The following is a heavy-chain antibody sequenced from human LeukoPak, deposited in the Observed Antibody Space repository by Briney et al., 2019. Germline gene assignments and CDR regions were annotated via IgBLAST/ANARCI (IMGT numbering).Heavy chain of an antibody. Sequence: SETLSLTCTVSGGSISSYYWSWIRQPPGKGLEWIGYIYYSGSTNYNPSLKSRVTISVDTSKNQFSLKLSSVTAADTAVYYCARQIYCSSTSCYVGNWFDPWGQGTLVTVSS. CDR1: GGSISSYY. D-gene: IGHD2-2*01. J-gene: IGHJ5*02. V-gene: IGHV4-59*08. CDR2: IYYSGST. CDR3: ARQIYCSSTSCYVGNWFDP.